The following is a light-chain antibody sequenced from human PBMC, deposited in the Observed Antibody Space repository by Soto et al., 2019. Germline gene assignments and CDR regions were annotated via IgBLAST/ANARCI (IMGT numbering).Light chain of an antibody. V-gene: IGLV2-11*01. CDR2: DVS. CDR3: CSFAGSYTSLA. J-gene: IGLJ3*02. CDR1: SSDVGGYNH. Sequence: QSALTQPRSVSGSPGQSVTISCTGTSSDVGGYNHVSWYQQRPGKAHKFMIYDVSKRPSGVPDRFSGSKSGNTASLTISWLQAEDEGDYYCCSFAGSYTSLAFGGGTQLTVL.